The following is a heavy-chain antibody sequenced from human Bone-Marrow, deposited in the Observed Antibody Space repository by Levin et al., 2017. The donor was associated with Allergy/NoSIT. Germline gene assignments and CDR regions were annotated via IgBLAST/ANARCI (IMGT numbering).Heavy chain of an antibody. CDR2: TDHTGDA. J-gene: IGHJ4*02. CDR1: GWSLSDFH. D-gene: IGHD2-15*01. CDR3: AKEAGSFDA. V-gene: IGHV4-34*01. Sequence: PSETLSLTCSVNGWSLSDFHWSWIRQSPGKGLEWVGETDHTGDADYNPSLKSRLTISIDTSKKQFSLTLRSVTAADAGIYYCAKEAGSFDAWGPGSLVAVSS.